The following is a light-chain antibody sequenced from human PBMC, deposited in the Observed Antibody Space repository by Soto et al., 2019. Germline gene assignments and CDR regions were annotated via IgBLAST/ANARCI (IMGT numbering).Light chain of an antibody. CDR1: QSISSW. V-gene: IGKV1-5*03. CDR2: KAS. Sequence: DIQMTQSPSTLSASVGDRVTITCRASQSISSWLAWYQQKPGKAPKLLSYKASSLESGVPSRFSGSGSGTEFTLTVSSLQPDDFATYYCQQYNSYSPGYTFGQGTKLEIK. CDR3: QQYNSYSPGYT. J-gene: IGKJ2*01.